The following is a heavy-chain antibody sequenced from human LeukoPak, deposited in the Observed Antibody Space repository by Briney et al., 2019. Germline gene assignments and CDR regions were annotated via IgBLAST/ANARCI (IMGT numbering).Heavy chain of an antibody. D-gene: IGHD1-1*01. CDR2: ISGSGGST. CDR3: ARVVTVAWSERRPGYFYMDV. J-gene: IGHJ6*03. Sequence: GGSLRLSCAASGFTFSSYAMSWVRQAPGKGLEWVSAISGSGGSTYYADSGKGRFTISRDNAKKSLYLQMNSLRAEDTAVYYCARVVTVAWSERRPGYFYMDVWGKGTTVTVSS. CDR1: GFTFSSYA. V-gene: IGHV3-23*01.